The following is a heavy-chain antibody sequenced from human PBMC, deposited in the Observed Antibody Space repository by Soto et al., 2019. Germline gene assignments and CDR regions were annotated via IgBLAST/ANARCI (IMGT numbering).Heavy chain of an antibody. CDR3: ARYSGNYQDAFDI. D-gene: IGHD1-26*01. Sequence: QVQLVQSGADVKKPGASVKVSCRASGFTVTRYSMHWVRQAPGQRLEWMGWINGGSGKTKSSQKCQGRATIARDTSARSAYMGVGSVRSEDTAVYYCARYSGNYQDAFDIGGQGTMATVSS. J-gene: IGHJ3*02. V-gene: IGHV1-3*01. CDR1: GFTVTRYS. CDR2: INGGSGKT.